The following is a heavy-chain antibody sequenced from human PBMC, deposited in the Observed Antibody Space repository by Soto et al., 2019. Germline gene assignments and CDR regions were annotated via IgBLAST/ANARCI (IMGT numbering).Heavy chain of an antibody. CDR3: ANLQTPNCIFFLMIRRPPRSTPFPTRRSSDL. J-gene: IGHJ2*01. CDR1: GFTFSSYG. D-gene: IGHD4-17*01. CDR2: ISYDGSNK. V-gene: IGHV3-30*18. Sequence: SLRISCAAYGFTFSSYGMHRVRMAPGKGLEWVAVISYDGSNKYYADSVKGRFTISRDNSKNTLYLQMNSLTSDDTAVYYCANLQTPNCIFFLMIRRPPRSTPFPTRRSSDL.